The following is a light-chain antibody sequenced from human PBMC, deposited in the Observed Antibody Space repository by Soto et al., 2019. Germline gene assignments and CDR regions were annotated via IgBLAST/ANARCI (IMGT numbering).Light chain of an antibody. CDR3: QQRTNWLT. CDR1: QSVSDY. V-gene: IGKV3-11*01. J-gene: IGKJ4*01. Sequence: EIVLTQSPATLSLSPGERATLSCRASQSVSDYIAWYQQKPGQAPRLLIYDTSNRATGVPARFSGCGSGTDFTLTISNLEPEDFAVYYCQQRTNWLTFGGGTKVEIK. CDR2: DTS.